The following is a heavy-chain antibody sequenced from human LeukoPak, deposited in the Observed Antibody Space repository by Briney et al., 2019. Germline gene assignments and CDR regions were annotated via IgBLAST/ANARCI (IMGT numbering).Heavy chain of an antibody. J-gene: IGHJ4*02. V-gene: IGHV3-23*01. CDR2: ISGSGGST. Sequence: GGSPRLSCAASGFTLSSYTTNWVRQAPGKGLEWVSAISGSGGSTYYADSVKGRFTISRDNSKNTLYLQMTSLRAEDTAVYYCAKRHCSSASCYTSTFDYWGQGTLVTVSS. CDR1: GFTLSSYT. CDR3: AKRHCSSASCYTSTFDY. D-gene: IGHD2-2*02.